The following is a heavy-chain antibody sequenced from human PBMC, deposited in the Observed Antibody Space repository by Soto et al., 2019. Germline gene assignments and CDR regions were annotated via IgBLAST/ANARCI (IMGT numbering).Heavy chain of an antibody. V-gene: IGHV3-48*02. J-gene: IGHJ4*02. CDR1: GFTFSSYN. Sequence: GGSLRLSCAASGFTFSSYNMNWVRQAPGKGLEWVSYISSSSNTIYYADSVKGRFTISRDNAKNSLYLQMNSLRDEDTAVYYCAREPYTSSWPRSCGYWGQGTLVTVSS. CDR2: ISSSSNTI. CDR3: AREPYTSSWPRSCGY. D-gene: IGHD6-13*01.